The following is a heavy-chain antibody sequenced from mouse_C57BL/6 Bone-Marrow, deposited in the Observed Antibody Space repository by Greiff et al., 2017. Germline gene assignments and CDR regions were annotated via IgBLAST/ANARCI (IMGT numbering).Heavy chain of an antibody. V-gene: IGHV2-9-1*01. CDR3: ARRGYGSSLGYFDV. D-gene: IGHD1-1*01. CDR2: IWTGGGT. CDR1: GFSLTSYA. Sequence: QVQLQQSGPGLVAPSQSLSITCTVSGFSLTSYAISWVRQPPGKGLEWLGVIWTGGGTNYNSALKSRLSISKDNSKSQVFLKMNSLQTADTARYYCARRGYGSSLGYFDVWGTGTTVTVSS. J-gene: IGHJ1*03.